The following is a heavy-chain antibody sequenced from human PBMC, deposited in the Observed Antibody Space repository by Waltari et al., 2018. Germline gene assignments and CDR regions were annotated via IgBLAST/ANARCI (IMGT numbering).Heavy chain of an antibody. V-gene: IGHV4-34*01. D-gene: IGHD2-2*01. CDR1: GGSFSGYY. CDR3: ARLVVPAENYYYGMDV. Sequence: QVQLQQWGAGLLKPSETLSLTCAVYGGSFSGYYWSWIRQPPGKGLEWSGEINHSGSTNYNPSLKSRVTISVDTAKNQFSLKLSSVTAADTAVYYCARLVVPAENYYYGMDVWGQGTTVTVSS. CDR2: INHSGST. J-gene: IGHJ6*02.